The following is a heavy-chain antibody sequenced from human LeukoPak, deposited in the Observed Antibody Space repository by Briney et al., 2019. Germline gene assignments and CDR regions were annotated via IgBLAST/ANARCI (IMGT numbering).Heavy chain of an antibody. D-gene: IGHD3-10*01. Sequence: AGGSLRLSCAASGFTFSSYAMTWVRQAPGKGLGWVSTVGAGGRRTYYADSVRGRFTISRDNSKNTLYLQMNTLRAEDTAVYYCAKGLDFYGSGSYDHWGQGTLVTVSS. CDR3: AKGLDFYGSGSYDH. J-gene: IGHJ4*02. CDR1: GFTFSSYA. CDR2: VGAGGRRT. V-gene: IGHV3-23*01.